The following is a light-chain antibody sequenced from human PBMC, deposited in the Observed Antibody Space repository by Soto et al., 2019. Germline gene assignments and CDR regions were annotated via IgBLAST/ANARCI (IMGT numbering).Light chain of an antibody. CDR3: NSFTGGSTYV. V-gene: IGLV2-14*01. CDR1: SSDIGSYNR. Sequence: QSALTQPASVSGSPGQSITISCSGTSSDIGSYNRVSWYQQFPGKAPKLMIYDVSNRPSGVSSRFSGSKSGNTASLTISGLQAEDEADYYCNSFTGGSTYVFGTGTKLTVL. CDR2: DVS. J-gene: IGLJ1*01.